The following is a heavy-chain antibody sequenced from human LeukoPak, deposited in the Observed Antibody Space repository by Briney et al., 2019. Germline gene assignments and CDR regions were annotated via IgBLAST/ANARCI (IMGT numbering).Heavy chain of an antibody. CDR3: ARAVLSRYYYYMDV. CDR2: MNPNSGNT. Sequence: ASVKVSCKASGYTFTSYDINWVRQATGQGLEWMGWMNPNSGNTGYAQKFQGRVTMTRNTSISTAYMELSSLRPEDTAVYYCARAVLSRYYYYMDVWGKGTTVTISS. CDR1: GYTFTSYD. V-gene: IGHV1-8*01. J-gene: IGHJ6*03. D-gene: IGHD2/OR15-2a*01.